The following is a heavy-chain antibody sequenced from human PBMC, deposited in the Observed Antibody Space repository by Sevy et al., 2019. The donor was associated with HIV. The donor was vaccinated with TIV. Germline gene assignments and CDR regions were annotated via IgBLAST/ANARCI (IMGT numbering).Heavy chain of an antibody. D-gene: IGHD3-22*01. Sequence: ASVKVSCKASGYTFTGYYMHWVRQAPGEGLEWMGRINPNSGGTNYAQKFQGRVTMTRDTSISTAYMELSRLRSDDTGVYYCARSEDYYASSGYSQPFDYWGQGTLVTVSS. CDR1: GYTFTGYY. CDR3: ARSEDYYASSGYSQPFDY. CDR2: INPNSGGT. V-gene: IGHV1-2*05. J-gene: IGHJ4*02.